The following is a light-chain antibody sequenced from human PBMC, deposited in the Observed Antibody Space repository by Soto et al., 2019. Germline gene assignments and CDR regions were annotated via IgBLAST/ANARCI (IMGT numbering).Light chain of an antibody. V-gene: IGLV1-51*01. CDR1: SSNIGNNF. CDR2: DDN. Sequence: QSVLTQPPSVSAAPGQTVTISCSGSSSNIGNNFVSWYQQLPGTAPKLLICDDNRRPSGIPDRFSGSKSGTSATLGITGLQTGDEADYYCGKWDSSLSAGVFGGGTKLTVL. J-gene: IGLJ2*01. CDR3: GKWDSSLSAGV.